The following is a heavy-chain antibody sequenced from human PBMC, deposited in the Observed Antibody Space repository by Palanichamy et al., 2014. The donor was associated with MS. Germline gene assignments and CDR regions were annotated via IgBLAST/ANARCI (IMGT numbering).Heavy chain of an antibody. Sequence: EVNLVESGGGLVQPGGSLRLSCVASGFSFSDYEMSWVRQAPGKGLEWLSYISSSGLIIYYADSVKGRFTISRDNAQNSLFLQMTGLRVEDTAAYYCASWHSSGWWSDYWGQGTLVSVSS. V-gene: IGHV3-48*03. CDR2: ISSSGLII. CDR1: GFSFSDYE. D-gene: IGHD3-22*01. CDR3: ASWHSSGWWSDY. J-gene: IGHJ4*02.